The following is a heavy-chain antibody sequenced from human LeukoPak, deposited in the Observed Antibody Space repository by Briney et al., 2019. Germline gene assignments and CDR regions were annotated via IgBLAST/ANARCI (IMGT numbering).Heavy chain of an antibody. CDR3: ARTPLYYYDSSGYYRRDY. CDR1: GGSISSYY. CDR2: IYYSGST. D-gene: IGHD3-22*01. Sequence: PSETLSLTCTVSGGSISSYYWSWIRQPPGKGLEWIGYIYYSGSTNYNPSLKSRVTISVDTSKNQFSLKLSSVTAADTAVYYCARTPLYYYDSSGYYRRDYWGQGTLVTVSS. J-gene: IGHJ4*02. V-gene: IGHV4-59*12.